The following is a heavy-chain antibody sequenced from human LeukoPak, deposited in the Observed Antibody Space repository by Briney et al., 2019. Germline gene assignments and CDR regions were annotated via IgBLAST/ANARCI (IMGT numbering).Heavy chain of an antibody. CDR2: ISAYNGNT. CDR3: ARNDYGGNSLGPQYLT. D-gene: IGHD4-23*01. V-gene: IGHV1-18*01. Sequence: VASVKVSCKASGYTFTSYGISWVRQAPGQGLEWMGWISAYNGNTNYAQKFQGRVTITADKSTSTAYMELSSLRSEDTAVYYCARNDYGGNSLGPQYLTWGQGTLVTVSS. J-gene: IGHJ4*02. CDR1: GYTFTSYG.